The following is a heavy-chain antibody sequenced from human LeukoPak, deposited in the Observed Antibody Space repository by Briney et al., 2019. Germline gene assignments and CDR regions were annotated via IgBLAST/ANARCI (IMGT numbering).Heavy chain of an antibody. CDR1: GFTFSSYG. CDR2: IKQDGSEK. V-gene: IGHV3-7*01. J-gene: IGHJ4*02. Sequence: GGSLRLSCAASGFTFSSYGMHWVRQAPGKGLEWVAIIKQDGSEKYYVDSVKGRFTISRDNAKNSLYLQMNSLRGEDTALYHCARDKVVGATHFDYWGQGTLVTVSS. CDR3: ARDKVVGATHFDY. D-gene: IGHD1-26*01.